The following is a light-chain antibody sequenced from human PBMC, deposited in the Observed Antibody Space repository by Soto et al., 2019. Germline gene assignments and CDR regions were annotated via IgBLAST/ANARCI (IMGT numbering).Light chain of an antibody. CDR3: PLLNSCPIP. J-gene: IGKJ3*01. CDR2: GAS. CDR1: QGIDNF. V-gene: IGKV1-9*01. Sequence: IQLTQSPSSLSASVGDRVTIFCRASQGIDNFLPWYQQKPGKAPKLLIYGASTLQSGLPSRFRGSGSGTDFTHTRSSLQTEDFETDYCPLLNSCPIPFGPSTKVHIK.